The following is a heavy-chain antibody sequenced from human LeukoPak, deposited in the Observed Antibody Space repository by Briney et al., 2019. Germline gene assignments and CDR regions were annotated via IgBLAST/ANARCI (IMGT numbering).Heavy chain of an antibody. CDR1: GFSFSSYW. CDR2: TNSDGSST. J-gene: IGHJ5*02. Sequence: PGGSLRLTCAASGFSFSSYWMHWVRQAPGRGLVWVSRTNSDGSSTSHADSVKGRFTISRDNAKNSLYLQMNSQRVEDTAVYYCARDTSGWYRWFDPWGQGTLVTVSS. CDR3: ARDTSGWYRWFDP. D-gene: IGHD6-19*01. V-gene: IGHV3-74*01.